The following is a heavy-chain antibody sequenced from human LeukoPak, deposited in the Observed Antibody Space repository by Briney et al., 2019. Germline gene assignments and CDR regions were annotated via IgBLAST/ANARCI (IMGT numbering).Heavy chain of an antibody. Sequence: GASVKVSCKTSGYTFIGYYMHWVRQAPGQGLEWMGRINPNSGGTNYAQRFQGRVTMTRDTSLSTAYMDLSSLRSDDTAVYYCAVYYFDNFKYWGQGTLVPVSS. CDR1: GYTFIGYY. J-gene: IGHJ4*02. D-gene: IGHD3-22*01. V-gene: IGHV1-2*06. CDR3: AVYYFDNFKY. CDR2: INPNSGGT.